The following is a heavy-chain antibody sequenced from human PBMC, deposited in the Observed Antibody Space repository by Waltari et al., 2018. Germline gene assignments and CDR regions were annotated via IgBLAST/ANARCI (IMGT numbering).Heavy chain of an antibody. V-gene: IGHV3-7*01. CDR3: AREKNLDIPFFDY. CDR2: IKQDGSEK. J-gene: IGHJ4*02. D-gene: IGHD3-9*01. CDR1: GFTFSSYW. Sequence: EVQLVESGGGLVQPGGSLRLSCAASGFTFSSYWMSWFRQAPGKGLEWVANIKQDGSEKYYVDSVKGRFTISRDNAKNSLYLQMNSLRAEDTAVYYCAREKNLDIPFFDYWGQGTLVTVSS.